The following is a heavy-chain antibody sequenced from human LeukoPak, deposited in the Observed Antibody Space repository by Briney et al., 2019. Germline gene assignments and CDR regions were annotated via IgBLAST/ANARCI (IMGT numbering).Heavy chain of an antibody. V-gene: IGHV5-51*01. J-gene: IGHJ5*02. CDR2: IYPDDSDT. Sequence: GESLKISCKGSGYSFTSYWIGWVRQMPGKGLECMGIIYPDDSDTRYSPSFQGQVTISADKSISTAYLQWSSLKASDTAMYYCARQLLRANNWFDPWGQGTLVTVSS. CDR3: ARQLLRANNWFDP. CDR1: GYSFTSYW.